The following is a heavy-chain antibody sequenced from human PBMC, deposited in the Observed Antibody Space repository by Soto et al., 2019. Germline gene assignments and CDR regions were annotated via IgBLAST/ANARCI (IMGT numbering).Heavy chain of an antibody. CDR3: AKDRWLYQPKLSFFDY. CDR1: GFTFSSYG. Sequence: GGSLRLSCAASGFTFSSYGMHWVRQAPGKGLEWVAVISYDGSNKYYADSVKGRFTISRENSKNTLYLQMNSLRAEDKAVYYCAKDRWLYQPKLSFFDYWGQGX. CDR2: ISYDGSNK. V-gene: IGHV3-30*18. D-gene: IGHD3-16*02. J-gene: IGHJ4*02.